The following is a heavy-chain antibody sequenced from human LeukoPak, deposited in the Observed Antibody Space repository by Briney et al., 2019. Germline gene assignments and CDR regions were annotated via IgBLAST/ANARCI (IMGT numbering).Heavy chain of an antibody. CDR2: INHSGST. V-gene: IGHV4-34*01. Sequence: SETLSLTCAVYGGSFSGYYWSWIRQPPGKGLEWIGEINHSGSTNYNPSLKSRVTISVDTSKNQFSLKLSSVTAADTAVYYCARVSGWYSYYYYMDVWGKGTTVTISS. CDR3: ARVSGWYSYYYYMDV. CDR1: GGSFSGYY. J-gene: IGHJ6*03. D-gene: IGHD6-19*01.